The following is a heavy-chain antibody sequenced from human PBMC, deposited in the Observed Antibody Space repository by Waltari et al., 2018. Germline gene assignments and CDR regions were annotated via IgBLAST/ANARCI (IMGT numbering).Heavy chain of an antibody. D-gene: IGHD2-15*01. V-gene: IGHV4-38-2*02. J-gene: IGHJ4*02. Sequence: QVQLQESGPGLVKPSEPLSLTCTVSGYSSSSGYYCGWIRQPPGKGLEWIGSIYHSGSTYYNPSLKSRVTISVDTSKNQFSLKLSSVTAADTAVYYCATRGCSGGSCYSDYWGQGTLVTVSS. CDR2: IYHSGST. CDR1: GYSSSSGYY. CDR3: ATRGCSGGSCYSDY.